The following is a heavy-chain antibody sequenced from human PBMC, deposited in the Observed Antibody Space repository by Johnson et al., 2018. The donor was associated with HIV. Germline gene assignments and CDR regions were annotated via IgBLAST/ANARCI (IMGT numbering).Heavy chain of an antibody. CDR3: ARRKIAAAGRDAFDI. V-gene: IGHV3-23*04. CDR2: ISGSGGST. D-gene: IGHD6-13*01. CDR1: GFTFSTNA. Sequence: VQLVESGGSLLQPGGSLRLSCAASGFTFSTNAMSWVRQAPGKGLEWVSGISGSGGSTYYADSVKGRFTISRDNSKNTLYLQMNSLRAEDTAVYYCARRKIAAAGRDAFDIWGQGTMVTVSS. J-gene: IGHJ3*02.